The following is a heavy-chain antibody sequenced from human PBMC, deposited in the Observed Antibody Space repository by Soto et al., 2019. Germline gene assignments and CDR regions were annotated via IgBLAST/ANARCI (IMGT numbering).Heavy chain of an antibody. V-gene: IGHV4-38-2*01. D-gene: IGHD6-13*01. CDR1: GYSISSGYY. J-gene: IGHJ4*02. CDR3: TRSLYSSSWYAGS. Sequence: PSETLSLTCGVSGYSISSGYYWGWIRQPPGKGLEWIGSVYHSGTTYYNPSLKSRVTISLDTSKNQFSLRLTSVTAADTAMYFCTRSLYSSSWYAGSWGQGKLVTVSS. CDR2: VYHSGTT.